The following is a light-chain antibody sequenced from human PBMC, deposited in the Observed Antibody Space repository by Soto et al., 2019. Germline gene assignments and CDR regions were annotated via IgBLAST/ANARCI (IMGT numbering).Light chain of an antibody. J-gene: IGKJ4*01. CDR1: QGISSY. Sequence: DIQMTQSPSSLSASVGDRVTVTCRASQGISSYLAWYQQKPGKVPKLLIFAASTLQPGVPSRFSGSGSGTDFTLTIMSLQPEDVATYYCQKYDSASSPTFGGGTKVEI. CDR3: QKYDSASSPT. V-gene: IGKV1-27*01. CDR2: AAS.